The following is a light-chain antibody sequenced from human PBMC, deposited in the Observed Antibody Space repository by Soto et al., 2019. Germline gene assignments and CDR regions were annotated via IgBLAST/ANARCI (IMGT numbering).Light chain of an antibody. J-gene: IGLJ1*01. CDR1: SSDVGGYNY. V-gene: IGLV2-8*01. Sequence: QSALTEHPSASGSPGQSVAISCTGTSSDVGGYNYVSWYQQHPGKAPKLTIYEVNTRPSGVPDRFSGSKSGNTASLTVFGLKAEYEGDYYRCSYASSRNVFXTGTKVTVL. CDR2: EVN. CDR3: CSYASSRNV.